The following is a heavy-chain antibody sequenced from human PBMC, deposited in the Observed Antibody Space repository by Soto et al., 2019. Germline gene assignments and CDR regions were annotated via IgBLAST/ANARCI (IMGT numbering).Heavy chain of an antibody. Sequence: PGGSLRLSCAASGFTFSSYAMSWVRQAPGKGLEWVSAISGSGGSTYYADSVKGRFTTSRDNSKNTLYLQMNSLRAEDTAVYYCAKGAYYDILTGYLSAGKYWGQGTLVTVSS. CDR1: GFTFSSYA. CDR2: ISGSGGST. D-gene: IGHD3-9*01. V-gene: IGHV3-23*01. J-gene: IGHJ4*02. CDR3: AKGAYYDILTGYLSAGKY.